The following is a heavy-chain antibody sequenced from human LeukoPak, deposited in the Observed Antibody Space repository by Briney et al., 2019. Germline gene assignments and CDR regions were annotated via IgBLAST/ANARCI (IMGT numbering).Heavy chain of an antibody. CDR2: IYTSGST. CDR3: AREGRDTRGFDY. J-gene: IGHJ4*02. V-gene: IGHV4-61*02. CDR1: GGSISSGTYH. Sequence: SETLSLTCTVSGGSISSGTYHWSWIRQPAGKGLEWIGRIYTSGSTNYNPSLKSRVTISVDTSKNQFSLKLSSVTAADTAVYYCAREGRDTRGFDYWGQGTLVTVSS.